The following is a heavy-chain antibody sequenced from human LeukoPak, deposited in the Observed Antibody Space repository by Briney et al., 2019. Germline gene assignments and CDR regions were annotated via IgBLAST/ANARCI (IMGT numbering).Heavy chain of an antibody. J-gene: IGHJ4*02. CDR1: GFTFSSYA. CDR2: ISYDGSDK. V-gene: IGHV3-30-3*01. Sequence: PGGSLTLSCAASGFTFSSYAMHWVRQAPGKGLEWVAVISYDGSDKNYADSVEGRFTISRDNSKNTLYLQMNSLRAEDTAVYYCARDINGESFDYWGQGTLVTVSS. CDR3: ARDINGESFDY. D-gene: IGHD7-27*01.